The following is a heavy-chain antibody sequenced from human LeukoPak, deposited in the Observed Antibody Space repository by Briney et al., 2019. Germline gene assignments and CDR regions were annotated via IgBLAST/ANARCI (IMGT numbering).Heavy chain of an antibody. CDR2: ILYDGTYK. V-gene: IGHV3-30*02. Sequence: GGSLRLSCAASGFTFSASGMHWVRLSPGKGLQWVAFILYDGTYKIYADSVKGRFTISRDDSKNTLYLQVNSLTPEDTAVYFCAKAFAYGDQFFDPWGQGTLVTVSS. D-gene: IGHD4-17*01. CDR1: GFTFSASG. J-gene: IGHJ5*02. CDR3: AKAFAYGDQFFDP.